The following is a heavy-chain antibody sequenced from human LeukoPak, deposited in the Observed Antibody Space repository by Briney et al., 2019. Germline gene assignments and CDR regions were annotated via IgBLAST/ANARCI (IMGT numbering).Heavy chain of an antibody. CDR1: GCTFSSYS. CDR2: ISSISGTI. J-gene: IGHJ4*02. Sequence: GGSLRLSCAASGCTFSSYSMNWVRQAPGKGLEWVSYISSISGTINYADSVKGRFTISGDNARNSLFLQMNSLGAEDTAVYYCARDHNYAFDYWGQGTLVTVSS. V-gene: IGHV3-48*01. D-gene: IGHD5-18*01. CDR3: ARDHNYAFDY.